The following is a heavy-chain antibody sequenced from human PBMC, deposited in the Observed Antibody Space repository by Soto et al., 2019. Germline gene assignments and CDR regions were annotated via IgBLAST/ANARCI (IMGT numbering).Heavy chain of an antibody. CDR3: TRDGYKKEVGYFDY. D-gene: IGHD5-12*01. J-gene: IGHJ4*02. CDR1: GGSISSYY. V-gene: IGHV4-4*07. Sequence: QVQLQESGPGLVKPSETLSLTCTVAGGSISSYYWSWIRQPAGKGLEWIGRIYTSWSTNYNPSLKSRVTMSVDTSKNQFSLKLSSVTAADTAVYYCTRDGYKKEVGYFDYWGQGTLVTVSS. CDR2: IYTSWST.